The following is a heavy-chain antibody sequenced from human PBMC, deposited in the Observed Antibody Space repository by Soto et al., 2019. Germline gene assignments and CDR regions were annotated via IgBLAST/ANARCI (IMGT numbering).Heavy chain of an antibody. V-gene: IGHV3-23*01. CDR1: GFTFSSYG. CDR3: AKTDDSSNWYYFDY. D-gene: IGHD6-13*01. Sequence: GGSLRLSCAASGFTFSSYGMSWVRQAPGKGLEWVSAISASGGNTYFADSVKGRFTISRDNSKNTVYLQMSSLRAEDTALYYCAKTDDSSNWYYFDYWGQGTLVTVSS. J-gene: IGHJ4*02. CDR2: ISASGGNT.